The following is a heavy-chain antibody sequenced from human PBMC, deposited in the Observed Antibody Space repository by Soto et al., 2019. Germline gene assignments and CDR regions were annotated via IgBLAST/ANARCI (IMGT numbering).Heavy chain of an antibody. Sequence: GKGLEWIGDINHIGSTVYNPSFKSRVTMSVDTSKNQFSMNLNSVTDADTAVYYCEGGSAGPRLGYWGRGILV. CDR3: EGGSAGPRLGY. D-gene: IGHD4-17*01. V-gene: IGHV4-34*01. CDR2: INHIGST. J-gene: IGHJ1*01.